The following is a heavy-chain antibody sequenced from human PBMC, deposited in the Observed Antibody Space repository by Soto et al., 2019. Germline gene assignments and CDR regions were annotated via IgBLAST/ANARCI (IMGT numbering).Heavy chain of an antibody. D-gene: IGHD6-19*01. CDR1: GYTLTDLS. J-gene: IGHJ4*02. V-gene: IGHV1-24*01. CDR3: ATDPRYSVVVAGTRVSANFDY. CDR2: FGPEDGET. Sequence: ASVKVSGKISGYTLTDLSMHWVRQAPGKGLEWMGGFGPEDGETTYAQKFQGRVAMTEDTSTDTVYMELSSLRSEDTAVYYCATDPRYSVVVAGTRVSANFDYWGQGTLVTVSS.